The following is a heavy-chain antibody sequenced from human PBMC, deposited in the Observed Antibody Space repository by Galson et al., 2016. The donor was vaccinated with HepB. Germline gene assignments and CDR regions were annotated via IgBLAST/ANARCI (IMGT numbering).Heavy chain of an antibody. CDR2: ISSDENNK. CDR3: ARAGRTSLWDPTGGFDS. D-gene: IGHD1-7*01. Sequence: SLRLSCAASGFTFSSYSMHWVRQAPGKGLEWVSLISSDENNKNYADSVKGRFTISRDNSRNTVFLQMNSLRPEDTSVYYCARAGRTSLWDPTGGFDSWGQGVLVTVSS. CDR1: GFTFSSYS. J-gene: IGHJ5*01. V-gene: IGHV3-30-3*01.